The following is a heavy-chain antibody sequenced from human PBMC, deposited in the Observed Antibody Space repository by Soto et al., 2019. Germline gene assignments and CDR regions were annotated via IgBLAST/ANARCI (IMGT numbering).Heavy chain of an antibody. CDR2: IWYDGSNK. D-gene: IGHD2-15*01. V-gene: IGHV3-33*01. Sequence: GGSLRLSCAASGFMFTNHGMHWVRQAPGKGLEWVAVIWYDGSNKYYADSVKGRFTISRDNSKNTLYLQMNSLRAEDTAVYYCARDGYCSGGSCYSVPVFDYWGQGT. J-gene: IGHJ4*02. CDR1: GFMFTNHG. CDR3: ARDGYCSGGSCYSVPVFDY.